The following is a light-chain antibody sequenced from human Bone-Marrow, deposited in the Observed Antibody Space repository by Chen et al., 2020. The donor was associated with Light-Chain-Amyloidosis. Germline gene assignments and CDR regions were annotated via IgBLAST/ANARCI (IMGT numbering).Light chain of an antibody. CDR1: DLPTKY. CDR2: RDT. J-gene: IGLJ2*01. V-gene: IGLV3-25*03. CDR3: QSADSSGTYEVI. Sequence: SYDLTQPPSVSVSPGPTARITCSGDDLPTKYAYWYQHEPGQAPVLVIHRDTERPSGISERFSGASSGTTATLTISGVQAEDEADYHCQSADSSGTYEVIFGGGTKLTVL.